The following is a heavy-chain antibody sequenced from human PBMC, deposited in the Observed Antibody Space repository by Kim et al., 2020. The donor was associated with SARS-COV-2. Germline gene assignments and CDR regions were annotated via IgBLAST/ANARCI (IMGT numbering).Heavy chain of an antibody. V-gene: IGHV3-11*03. Sequence: GGSLRLSCAASGFTFSDYYMSWIRQAPGKGLEWVSYISSSSSKNNSADAEDGRIITTGNNEKTLQYQKNNRMSDEEAVEYCATGAAGYDDSSGFDYY. CDR2: ISSSSSKN. D-gene: IGHD3-22*01. CDR3: ATGAAGYDDSSGFDYY. J-gene: IGHJ6*01. CDR1: GFTFSDYY.